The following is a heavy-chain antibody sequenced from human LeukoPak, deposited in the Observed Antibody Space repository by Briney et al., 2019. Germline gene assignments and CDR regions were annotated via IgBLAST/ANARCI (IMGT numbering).Heavy chain of an antibody. D-gene: IGHD4-17*01. CDR2: ISSSSSYI. CDR1: GFTFSSYS. J-gene: IGHJ4*02. Sequence: GGSLRLSCAASGFTFSSYSMNWVRQAPGKGLEWVSSISSSSSYIYYADSVKGRFTISRDNAKNSLYLQMNSLRVEDTAVYYCARDRDYGDLYFDYWGQGTLVTVSS. V-gene: IGHV3-21*01. CDR3: ARDRDYGDLYFDY.